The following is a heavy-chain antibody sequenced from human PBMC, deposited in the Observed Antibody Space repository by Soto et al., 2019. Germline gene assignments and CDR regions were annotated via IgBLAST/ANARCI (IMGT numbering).Heavy chain of an antibody. V-gene: IGHV4-39*01. J-gene: IGHJ3*01. CDR1: GGSISDNDYY. Sequence: QMQLQESGPGLVKPSETLSLTCTVSGGSISDNDYYWNWIRQPPGKGLEWIGTISHTGAAYYNPSLESRVAISIHSSENQFSLDLSSVTAADTAVYYCARLAYNPNGVNVYGDDAFDLWGQGTMVTVSS. D-gene: IGHD2-8*01. CDR2: ISHTGAA. CDR3: ARLAYNPNGVNVYGDDAFDL.